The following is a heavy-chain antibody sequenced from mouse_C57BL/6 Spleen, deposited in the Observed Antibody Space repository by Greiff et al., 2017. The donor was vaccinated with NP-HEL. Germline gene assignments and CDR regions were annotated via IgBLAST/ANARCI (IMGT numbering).Heavy chain of an antibody. CDR3: APFITTVVENYAMDY. D-gene: IGHD1-1*01. V-gene: IGHV14-2*01. Sequence: EVMLVESGAELVKPGASVKLSCTASGFNIKDYYMHWVKQRTEQGLEWIGRIDPEDGETKYAPKFQGKATITADTSSNTAYLQLSSLTSEDTAVYYCAPFITTVVENYAMDYWGQGTSVTVSS. CDR2: IDPEDGET. CDR1: GFNIKDYY. J-gene: IGHJ4*01.